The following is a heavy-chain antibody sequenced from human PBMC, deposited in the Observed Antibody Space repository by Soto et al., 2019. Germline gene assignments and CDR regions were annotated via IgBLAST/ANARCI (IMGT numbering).Heavy chain of an antibody. CDR2: IYYTGST. CDR3: ARLDGYDNYGMDV. CDR1: GGSISSHY. V-gene: IGHV4-59*08. Sequence: SETLSLTCTVSGGSISSHYWSWIRQPPGQGLEWIGYIYYTGSTNYNPSLKSRVTISVDTSKSQFSLRLSSVTAADTAVYFCARLDGYDNYGMDVWGQGTTVTVSS. J-gene: IGHJ6*02. D-gene: IGHD5-12*01.